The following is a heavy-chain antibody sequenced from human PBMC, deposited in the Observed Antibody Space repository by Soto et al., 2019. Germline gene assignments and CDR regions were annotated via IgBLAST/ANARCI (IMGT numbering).Heavy chain of an antibody. CDR1: GFTFSSYA. V-gene: IGHV3-23*01. D-gene: IGHD2-21*02. J-gene: IGHJ1*01. CDR2: ISGSGGST. CDR3: AKRAYCGGDCYSGRSYFQH. Sequence: GGSLRLSCAASGFTFSSYAMSWVRQAPGKGLEWVSAISGSGGSTYYADSVKGRFTISRDNSKNTLYLLMNSLRAEDTAVYYCAKRAYCGGDCYSGRSYFQHWGQGTLVTVSS.